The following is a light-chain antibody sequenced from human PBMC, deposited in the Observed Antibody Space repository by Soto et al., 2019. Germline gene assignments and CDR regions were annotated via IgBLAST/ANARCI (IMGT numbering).Light chain of an antibody. CDR3: QQYRSPAPVT. V-gene: IGKV4-1*01. CDR1: QSLLFSFSNKTF. CDR2: WAS. Sequence: IVMTQSPDSLAVPLGERATISCKSSQSLLFSFSNKTFLAWYQQKPGQPPKLLIYWASTRESGVPDRFSGSGSRTDFTLTVSSLQAEDVAVYYCQQYRSPAPVTFGQGTRLEIK. J-gene: IGKJ2*01.